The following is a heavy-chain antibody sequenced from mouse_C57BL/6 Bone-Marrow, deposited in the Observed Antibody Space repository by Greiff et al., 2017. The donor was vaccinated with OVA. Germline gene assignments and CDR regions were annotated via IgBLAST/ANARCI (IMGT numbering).Heavy chain of an antibody. Sequence: QVQLQQPGAELVKPGASVKLSCKASGYTFTSYWMQWVKQRPGQGLEWIGEIDPSDSYTNYNQKFKGKATLTVDTSSSTAYMQLSSLTSEDSAVYYGARVDSNYPGYFDVWGTGTTVTVSS. J-gene: IGHJ1*03. CDR1: GYTFTSYW. V-gene: IGHV1-50*01. CDR2: IDPSDSYT. CDR3: ARVDSNYPGYFDV. D-gene: IGHD2-5*01.